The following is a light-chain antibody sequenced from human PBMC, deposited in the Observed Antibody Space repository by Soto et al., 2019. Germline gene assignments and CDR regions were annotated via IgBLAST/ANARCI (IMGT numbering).Light chain of an antibody. CDR1: QSVSSY. CDR2: DAS. CDR3: QQFNNWPRVT. V-gene: IGKV3-11*01. Sequence: EIVLTQSPATLSLSPGERATLSCRASQSVSSYLAWYQQKPGQAPRLLMYDASNRATGVPARFSGSGSGTDFTLTISSLEPEDFAVYYCQQFNNWPRVTFGGGTKVEIK. J-gene: IGKJ4*01.